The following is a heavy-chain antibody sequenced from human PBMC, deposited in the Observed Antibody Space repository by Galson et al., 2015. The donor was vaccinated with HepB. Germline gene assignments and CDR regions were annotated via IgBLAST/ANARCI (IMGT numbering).Heavy chain of an antibody. CDR3: ARARTSGYHLDF. J-gene: IGHJ4*02. CDR2: TYYRSKWYN. D-gene: IGHD3-22*01. Sequence: AISGDSVSSNSAAWNWLRQSPSRGLEWLGRTYYRSKWYNDYAVSVKSRITVNPDTTKNQFSLQLNSVTPDDTAVYFCARARTSGYHLDFWGQGTRVTVSS. CDR1: GDSVSSNSAA. V-gene: IGHV6-1*01.